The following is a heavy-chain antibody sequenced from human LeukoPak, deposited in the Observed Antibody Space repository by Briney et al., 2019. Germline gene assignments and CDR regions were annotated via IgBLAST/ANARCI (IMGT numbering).Heavy chain of an antibody. CDR3: ARVGRLSTSFNYYMDV. CDR2: INHSGST. CDR1: GGSFSGYY. Sequence: NPSETLSLTCAVYGGSFSGYYWSWIRQPPGKGLEWIGEINHSGSTNYNPSPKSRVTISVDTSKNQFSLKLSPVTAADTAVYYCARVGRLSTSFNYYMDVWGKGTTVTVSS. V-gene: IGHV4-34*01. D-gene: IGHD2-2*01. J-gene: IGHJ6*03.